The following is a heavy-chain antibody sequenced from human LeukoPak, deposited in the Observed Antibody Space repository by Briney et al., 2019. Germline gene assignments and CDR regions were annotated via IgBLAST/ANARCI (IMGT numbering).Heavy chain of an antibody. V-gene: IGHV4-34*01. CDR3: ARPTSWVNYFDP. Sequence: SETLSLTCAVSGYSISSGHYWTWIRQPPGKGLEWIGEINHSGGTNYNPSLKSRVTISVDTSKNQFSLKLSSLTAADTAVYYCARPTSWVNYFDPWGQGTLVTVSS. D-gene: IGHD1-7*01. CDR2: INHSGGT. CDR1: GYSISSGHY. J-gene: IGHJ5*02.